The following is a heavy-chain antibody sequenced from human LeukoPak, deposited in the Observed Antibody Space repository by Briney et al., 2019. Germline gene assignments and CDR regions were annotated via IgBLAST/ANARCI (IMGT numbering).Heavy chain of an antibody. Sequence: PSETLSLTCTVSGGSISSGGYYWSWIRQHPGKGLEWIGYIYYSGGSYYNPSLRSRVTISVDTSKNHFSLKLSSVTAADTAVYYCARNRDGYNSFDYWGQGTLVTVSS. V-gene: IGHV4-31*03. CDR1: GGSISSGGYY. CDR2: IYYSGGS. D-gene: IGHD5-24*01. CDR3: ARNRDGYNSFDY. J-gene: IGHJ4*02.